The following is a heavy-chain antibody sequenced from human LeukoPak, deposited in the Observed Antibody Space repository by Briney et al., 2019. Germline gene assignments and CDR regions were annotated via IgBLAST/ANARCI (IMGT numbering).Heavy chain of an antibody. J-gene: IGHJ4*02. CDR2: VNPNSGVT. CDR3: ARDPGANYFDH. V-gene: IGHV1-2*02. CDR1: GYIFTSFY. Sequence: ASVKVSCKTSGYIFTSFYIHWVRQAPGQGLEWMGWVNPNSGVTNYAQRFQGRVTMAGDPSINTAYMELRWLRSDDTANYYCARDPGANYFDHWGQGTLVTVSS. D-gene: IGHD7-27*01.